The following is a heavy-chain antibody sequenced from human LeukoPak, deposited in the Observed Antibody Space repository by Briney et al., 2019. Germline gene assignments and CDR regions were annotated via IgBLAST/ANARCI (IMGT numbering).Heavy chain of an antibody. CDR3: ARVRRGPPDY. J-gene: IGHJ4*02. V-gene: IGHV4-34*01. D-gene: IGHD3-10*01. CDR1: GGSFSGYY. CDR2: INHSGST. Sequence: SETLSHTCAVYGGSFSGYYWSWIRQPPGKGLEWIGEINHSGSTNYNPSLKSRVTISVDTSKNQFSLKLSSVTAADTAVYYCARVRRGPPDYWGQGTLVAVSS.